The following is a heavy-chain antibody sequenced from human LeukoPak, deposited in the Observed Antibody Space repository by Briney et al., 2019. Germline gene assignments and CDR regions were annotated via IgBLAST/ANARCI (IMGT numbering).Heavy chain of an antibody. V-gene: IGHV3-30*18. D-gene: IGHD6-13*01. Sequence: GGSLRLSCAASGFTFSSYTMSWVRQAPGKGLEWVAVISYDGSNKYYADSVKGRFTISRDNSKNTLYLQMNSLRAEDTAVYYCAKIAAAGLFDYWGQGTLVTVSS. CDR2: ISYDGSNK. CDR1: GFTFSSYT. J-gene: IGHJ4*02. CDR3: AKIAAAGLFDY.